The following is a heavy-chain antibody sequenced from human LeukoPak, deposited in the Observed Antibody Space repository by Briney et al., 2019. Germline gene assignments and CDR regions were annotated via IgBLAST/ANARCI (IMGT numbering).Heavy chain of an antibody. D-gene: IGHD1-26*01. V-gene: IGHV4-59*08. CDR3: ARRSEVGALHYFDY. Sequence: SETQSLTCTVSGGSISSYYWSWIRQPPGKGLEWIGYIYYSGSTNYNPSLKSRVTISVDTSKNQFSLKLSSVTAADTAVYYCARRSEVGALHYFDYWGRGTLVTVSS. CDR2: IYYSGST. J-gene: IGHJ4*01. CDR1: GGSISSYY.